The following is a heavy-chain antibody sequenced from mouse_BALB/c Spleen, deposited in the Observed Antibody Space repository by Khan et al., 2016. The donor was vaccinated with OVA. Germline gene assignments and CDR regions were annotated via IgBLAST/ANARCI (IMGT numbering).Heavy chain of an antibody. CDR2: INPYNGGT. J-gene: IGHJ2*01. CDR3: ARGNWQSYYFDY. CDR1: GYIFTNYV. Sequence: VQLQQSGPELVKPGASVKMSCKPSGYIFTNYVLHWVKQKPGQGLEWIGYINPYNGGTKYNEKFKGKATLASDKSSITAYMELSSPTSEDSAVYYCARGNWQSYYFDYWGQGTTLTLSS. V-gene: IGHV1S136*01. D-gene: IGHD4-1*01.